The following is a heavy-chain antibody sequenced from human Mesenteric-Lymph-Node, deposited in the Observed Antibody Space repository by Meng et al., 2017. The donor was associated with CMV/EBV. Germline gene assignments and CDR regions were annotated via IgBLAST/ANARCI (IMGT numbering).Heavy chain of an antibody. CDR1: GYTFTSYG. J-gene: IGHJ6*02. V-gene: IGHV1-18*01. D-gene: IGHD4-11*01. CDR2: ISAYNGNT. Sequence: ASVKVSCKASGYTFTSYGISWVRQAPGQGLEWMGWISAYNGNTNYAQKLQGRVTMTTDTSTSTAYMELRSLRSDDTAVYYCARSDDYSNYVSYGMDVWGQGTTVTVSS. CDR3: ARSDDYSNYVSYGMDV.